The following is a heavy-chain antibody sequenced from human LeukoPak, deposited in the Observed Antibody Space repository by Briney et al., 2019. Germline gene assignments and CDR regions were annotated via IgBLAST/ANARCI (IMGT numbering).Heavy chain of an antibody. CDR3: ARDNGSGYTKGYEHYYYYLDV. CDR2: VYYSGSS. CDR1: GVSVTTEDYY. Sequence: PSETLSLTCTVSGVSVTTEDYYWDWIRQSPEKGLEWIGSVYYSGSSYFTPSLRSRVTMSVDTSKNQFSLRLTSVTAADTALYYCARDNGSGYTKGYEHYYYYLDVWGKGTTVTVSS. D-gene: IGHD3-3*02. V-gene: IGHV4-39*07. J-gene: IGHJ6*03.